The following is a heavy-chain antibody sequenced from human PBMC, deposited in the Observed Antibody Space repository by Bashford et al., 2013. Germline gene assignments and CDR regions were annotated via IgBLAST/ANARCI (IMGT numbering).Heavy chain of an antibody. V-gene: IGHV4-34*01. Sequence: SETLSLTCAVYGGSFSGYYWSWIRQPPGKGLEWIGEINHSGSTNYNPSLKSRVSMSVDTSKNQFSLKLSSVTAADTAVYYCARTYSYRLRAIDYWGQGTLVTVSS. CDR3: ARTYSYRLRAIDY. J-gene: IGHJ4*02. D-gene: IGHD5-24*01. CDR2: INHSGST. CDR1: GGSFSGYY.